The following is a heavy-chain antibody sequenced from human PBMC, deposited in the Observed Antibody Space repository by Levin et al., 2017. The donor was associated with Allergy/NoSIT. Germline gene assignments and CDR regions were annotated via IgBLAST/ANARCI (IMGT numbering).Heavy chain of an antibody. D-gene: IGHD1-26*01. V-gene: IGHV4-59*01. CDR3: ARGVGSLGH. CDR2: IFHSGTT. CDR1: GGSITGYY. J-gene: IGHJ4*02. Sequence: SQTLSLTCLVSGGSITGYYWSWIRQPPGKGLQWIGYIFHSGTTNYNSTLRSRVTISVDTTKNQFSLHLRSVTTADTAVYYCARGVGSLGHWGQGTLVTVSS.